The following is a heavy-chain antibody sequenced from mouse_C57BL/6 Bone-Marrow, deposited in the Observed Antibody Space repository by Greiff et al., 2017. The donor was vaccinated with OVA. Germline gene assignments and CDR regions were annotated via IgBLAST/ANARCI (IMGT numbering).Heavy chain of an antibody. D-gene: IGHD1-1*01. Sequence: QVQLQQSGPELVKPGASVKISCKASGYAFSSSWMNWVKQRPGKGLEWIGRIYPGDGDTNYNGKFKGKATLTADKSSSTAYMQLSSLTSEDSAVYFCVPLVLRWYFDVWGTGTTVTVSS. V-gene: IGHV1-82*01. CDR2: IYPGDGDT. J-gene: IGHJ1*03. CDR1: GYAFSSSW. CDR3: VPLVLRWYFDV.